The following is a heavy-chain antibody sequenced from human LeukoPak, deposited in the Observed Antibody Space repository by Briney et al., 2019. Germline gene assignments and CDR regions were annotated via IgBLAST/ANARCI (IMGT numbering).Heavy chain of an antibody. CDR1: GFTFSSYW. V-gene: IGHV3-7*01. J-gene: IGHJ4*02. CDR3: ARAGGDYYFDY. Sequence: GGSLRLSCAASGFTFSSYWMSWVRQAPGKGLEWVANIKQDGSEKYYVDSVKGRFTISRENAKNSLYLQMNSLRAEDTAVYYCARAGGDYYFDYWGQGTLVSVSS. CDR2: IKQDGSEK. D-gene: IGHD4-17*01.